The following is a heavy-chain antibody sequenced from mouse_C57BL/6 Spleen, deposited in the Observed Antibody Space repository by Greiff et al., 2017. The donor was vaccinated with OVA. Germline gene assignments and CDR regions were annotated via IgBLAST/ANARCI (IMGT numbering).Heavy chain of an antibody. V-gene: IGHV1-81*01. J-gene: IGHJ2*01. Sequence: QVQLQHSGAELARPGASVKLSCKASGYTFTSYGISWVKQRTGQGLEWIGEIYPRSGNTYYNEKFKGKATLTADKSSSTAYMELRSLTSEDSAVYFCARGEGSYYFDYWGQGTTLTVSS. CDR1: GYTFTSYG. CDR2: IYPRSGNT. CDR3: ARGEGSYYFDY.